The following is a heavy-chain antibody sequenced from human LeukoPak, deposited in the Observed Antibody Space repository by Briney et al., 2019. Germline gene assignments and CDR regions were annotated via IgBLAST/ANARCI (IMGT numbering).Heavy chain of an antibody. V-gene: IGHV1-46*01. CDR1: GYILTDYY. Sequence: ASVKVSCKASGYILTDYYIHWVRQAPGQGLEWMGIINPSGGSTSYAQKFQGRVTMTRDMSTSTVYMELSSLRSEDTAVYYCARDRYGSGSYFDYWGQGTLVTVSS. D-gene: IGHD3-10*01. CDR3: ARDRYGSGSYFDY. CDR2: INPSGGST. J-gene: IGHJ4*02.